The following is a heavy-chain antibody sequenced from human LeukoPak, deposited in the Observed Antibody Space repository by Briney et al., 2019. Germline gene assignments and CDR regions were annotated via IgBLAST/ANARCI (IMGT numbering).Heavy chain of an antibody. CDR1: GGSISSGGYY. J-gene: IGHJ5*02. Sequence: SETLSLTCTVSGGSISSGGYYWSWIRQHPGKGLEWIGYIYYSGSTYYNPSLKSRVTISVDTSKNQFSLKLSSVTAADTAVYYCARGDYYDGGGRNWFDPWGQGTLVTVSS. D-gene: IGHD3-16*01. CDR2: IYYSGST. V-gene: IGHV4-31*03. CDR3: ARGDYYDGGGRNWFDP.